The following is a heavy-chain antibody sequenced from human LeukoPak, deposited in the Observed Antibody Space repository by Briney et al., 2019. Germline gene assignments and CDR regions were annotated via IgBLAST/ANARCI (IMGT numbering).Heavy chain of an antibody. D-gene: IGHD2-8*01. CDR3: AREDIVPRGFDP. CDR1: GFTVSSNY. V-gene: IGHV3-53*01. J-gene: IGHJ5*02. Sequence: GGSLRLSCAASGFTVSSNYMSWVRQAPGKGLEWVSVIYSGGSTYYADSVKGRFTISRDNSKNTLYLQMSSLRAEDTAVYYCAREDIVPRGFDPWGQGTLVTVSS. CDR2: IYSGGST.